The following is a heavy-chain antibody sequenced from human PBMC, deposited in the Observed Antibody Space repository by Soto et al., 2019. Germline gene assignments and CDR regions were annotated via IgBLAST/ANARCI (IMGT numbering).Heavy chain of an antibody. Sequence: QITLKESGPTLVKPTQTLTLTCTVSGFSLSTSGVGVGWGRQPPVKALERLALIYWNDDKRYSPSLKSRLTITKDTPKNQVVLTKTSMDLVDTATYYCARRIQPPTRGCSYFDYWGQGTLVTVSS. CDR2: IYWNDDK. CDR3: ARRIQPPTRGCSYFDY. CDR1: GFSLSTSGVG. J-gene: IGHJ4*02. V-gene: IGHV2-5*01. D-gene: IGHD5-18*01.